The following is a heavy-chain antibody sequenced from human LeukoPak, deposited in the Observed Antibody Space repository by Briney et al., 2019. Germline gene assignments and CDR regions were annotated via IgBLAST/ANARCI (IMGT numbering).Heavy chain of an antibody. CDR3: ARGYYYGSGSYSNPPLH. Sequence: SETLSLTCTVSGGSISSYYWSWIRQPAGKGLEWIGRIYTSGSTNYNPSLKSRVTMSVDTSKNQFSLKLSSVTAAETSVYYCARGYYYGSGSYSNPPLHWGQGTLVTVSS. CDR2: IYTSGST. D-gene: IGHD3-10*01. CDR1: GGSISSYY. J-gene: IGHJ4*02. V-gene: IGHV4-4*07.